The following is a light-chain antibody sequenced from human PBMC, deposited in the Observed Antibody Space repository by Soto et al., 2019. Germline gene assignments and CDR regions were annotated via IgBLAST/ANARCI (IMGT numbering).Light chain of an antibody. J-gene: IGLJ2*01. CDR2: RSD. V-gene: IGLV1-47*01. CDR1: SSNIGSNY. Sequence: QSVLTQFPSASGTPGQTVAISCSGSSSNIGSNYVYWYQHLPGTAPKLLISRSDQRPSGVPDRFSGSKSGTSASLAISGLRSEDEADYYCSSWDENLRGLVFGGGTKLTVL. CDR3: SSWDENLRGLV.